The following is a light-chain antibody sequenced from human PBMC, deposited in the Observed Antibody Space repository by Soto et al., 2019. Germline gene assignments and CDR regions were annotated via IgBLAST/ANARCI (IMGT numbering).Light chain of an antibody. J-gene: IGKJ4*01. Sequence: DIQMTQSPSSLSASVGDRVTITCQASQDISNYLNWYQQKPGKAPKLLIYDASNLETGVPSRFSGSGSGTEFTLTISSLQPDDFATYYCQQYNSYRLTFGGGTKVDIK. V-gene: IGKV1-33*01. CDR2: DAS. CDR1: QDISNY. CDR3: QQYNSYRLT.